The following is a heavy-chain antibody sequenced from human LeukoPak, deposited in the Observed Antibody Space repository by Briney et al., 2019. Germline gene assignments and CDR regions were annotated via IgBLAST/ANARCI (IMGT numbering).Heavy chain of an antibody. V-gene: IGHV3-48*04. CDR2: ISSGGSTI. Sequence: PGGSLRLSCAASGFTFSTYNMNWVRQAPGKGLEWVSYISSGGSTIYYADSVKGRFTISRDNAKNSLFLQMNSLRAEDTAVYFCARVQSEATTHGLDYWDQGTLVTVSS. CDR1: GFTFSTYN. J-gene: IGHJ4*02. CDR3: ARVQSEATTHGLDY. D-gene: IGHD1-26*01.